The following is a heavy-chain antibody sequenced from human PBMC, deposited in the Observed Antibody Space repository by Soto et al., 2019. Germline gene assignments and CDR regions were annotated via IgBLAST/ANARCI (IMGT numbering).Heavy chain of an antibody. D-gene: IGHD3-10*01. J-gene: IGHJ6*02. CDR3: ARAAVRGYYYYGMDV. CDR2: ISYDGSNK. CDR1: GFTFSSYA. V-gene: IGHV3-30-3*01. Sequence: GGSLRLSCAASGFTFSSYAMHWVRQAPGKGLEWVAVISYDGSNKYYADSVKGRFTISRDNSKNTLYLQMNSLRAEDTAVYYCARAAVRGYYYYGMDVWGQGTTVTVSS.